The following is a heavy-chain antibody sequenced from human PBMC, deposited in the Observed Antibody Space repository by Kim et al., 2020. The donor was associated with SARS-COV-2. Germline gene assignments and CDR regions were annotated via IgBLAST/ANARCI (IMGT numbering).Heavy chain of an antibody. D-gene: IGHD3-16*01. Sequence: GGSLRLSCAASGFTFSSYSMNWVRQAPGKGLEWVSSISSSSSYIYYADSVKGRFTISRDNAKNSLYLQMNSLRAEDTAVYYCARDPYVDDAFDIWGQGTMVTVSS. CDR3: ARDPYVDDAFDI. CDR2: ISSSSSYI. V-gene: IGHV3-21*01. J-gene: IGHJ3*02. CDR1: GFTFSSYS.